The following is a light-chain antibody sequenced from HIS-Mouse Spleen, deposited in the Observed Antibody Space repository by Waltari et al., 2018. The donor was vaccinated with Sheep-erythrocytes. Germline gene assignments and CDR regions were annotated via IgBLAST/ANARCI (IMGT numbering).Light chain of an antibody. CDR1: QGIRND. V-gene: IGKV1-6*01. CDR2: AAS. Sequence: AIQMTQSPSSLSASVGQRVSITCRASQGIRNDLGWYQQKPGNAPKLLIYAASSLQSGVPSRFSGSGSGTDFTLTISSLQPEDFATYYCLQDYNYPYTFGQGTKLEIK. CDR3: LQDYNYPYT. J-gene: IGKJ2*01.